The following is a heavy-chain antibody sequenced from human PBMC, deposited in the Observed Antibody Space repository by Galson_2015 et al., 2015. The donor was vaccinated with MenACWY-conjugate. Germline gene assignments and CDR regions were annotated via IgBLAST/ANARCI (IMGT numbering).Heavy chain of an antibody. V-gene: IGHV3-64D*09. Sequence: SLRLSCAASGFVFSSYTMHWVRQAPGEGLECISTISPSGSNTFYADSAKGRFGISRDNSKTTVYLHMSSLRPEDTAVYYCVKAWYSRDWYSLYNFLFQHWGQGTQVIVSS. D-gene: IGHD6-19*01. CDR2: ISPSGSNT. CDR3: VKAWYSRDWYSLYNFLFQH. CDR1: GFVFSSYT. J-gene: IGHJ1*01.